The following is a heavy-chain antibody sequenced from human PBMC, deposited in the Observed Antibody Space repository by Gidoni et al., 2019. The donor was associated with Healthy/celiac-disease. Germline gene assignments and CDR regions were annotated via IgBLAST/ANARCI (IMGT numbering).Heavy chain of an antibody. V-gene: IGHV4-61*02. CDR1: GGSISSGSYY. J-gene: IGHJ3*02. Sequence: QVQLQESGPGLVKPSQTLSLTCSVSGGSISSGSYYWSWIRQPAGKGLEWIGRIYTSGSTNYNPSLKSRVTISVDTSKNQFSLKLSSVTAADTAVYYCARAPDYYDSHAFDIWGQGTMVTVSS. CDR3: ARAPDYYDSHAFDI. D-gene: IGHD3-10*01. CDR2: IYTSGST.